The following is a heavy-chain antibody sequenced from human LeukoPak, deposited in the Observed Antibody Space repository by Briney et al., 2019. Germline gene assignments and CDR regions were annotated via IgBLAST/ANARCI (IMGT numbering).Heavy chain of an antibody. Sequence: GGSLRLSCAASGFTFSDYYMNWLRQAPGKGLEWVSYISTSGSTIYYADSVKGRFTISRDNAKNSLYLQMNSLRAEDTAVYYCARRRLSSSWYPDYFDYWGQGTLVTVSS. D-gene: IGHD6-13*01. CDR2: ISTSGSTI. CDR3: ARRRLSSSWYPDYFDY. J-gene: IGHJ4*02. CDR1: GFTFSDYY. V-gene: IGHV3-11*04.